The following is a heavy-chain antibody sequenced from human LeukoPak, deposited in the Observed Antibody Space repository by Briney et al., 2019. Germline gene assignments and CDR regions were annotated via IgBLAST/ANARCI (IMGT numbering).Heavy chain of an antibody. V-gene: IGHV1-8*03. J-gene: IGHJ6*03. CDR1: GYTFTSYD. D-gene: IGHD2-2*02. CDR3: ARGLGCSSTSCYTSDYYYYMDV. CDR2: MNPNSGNT. Sequence: ASVKVSCKASGYTFTSYDINWVRQATGQGLEWMGWMNPNSGNTGYAQKFQSRVTITRNTSISTAYMELSSLRSEDTAVYYCARGLGCSSTSCYTSDYYYYMDVWGKGTTVTVSS.